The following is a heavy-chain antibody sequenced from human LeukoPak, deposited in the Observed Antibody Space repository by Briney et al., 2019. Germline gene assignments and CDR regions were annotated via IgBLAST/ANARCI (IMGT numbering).Heavy chain of an antibody. J-gene: IGHJ4*02. CDR3: ARDGYSGSDAL. CDR1: GGSFSGYY. V-gene: IGHV4-59*01. Sequence: SETLYLTCAVYGGSFSGYYWSWIRQPPGKGLEWIGYIYHSGSTNYNPSLKSRVTISVDTSQNQFYLKLSSVTAADTAVYYCARDGYSGSDALWGQGTLVTVSS. D-gene: IGHD5-12*01. CDR2: IYHSGST.